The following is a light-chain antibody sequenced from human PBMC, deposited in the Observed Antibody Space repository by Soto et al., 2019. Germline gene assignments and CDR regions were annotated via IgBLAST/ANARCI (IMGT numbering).Light chain of an antibody. CDR1: QSISSW. Sequence: DIQMTQSPSTLSASVGDRVTITCRASQSISSWLAWYQQTPGKAPKLLIYAASSLQSGVPSRFSGSGSGTDFTLTIGNLQPEDFATYYCQQSDSTPTFGQGTKVDIK. J-gene: IGKJ2*01. CDR2: AAS. CDR3: QQSDSTPT. V-gene: IGKV1-39*01.